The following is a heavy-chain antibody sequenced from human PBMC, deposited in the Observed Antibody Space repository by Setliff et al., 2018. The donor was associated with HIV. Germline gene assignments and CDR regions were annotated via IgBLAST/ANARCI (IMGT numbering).Heavy chain of an antibody. CDR2: IYDSGRP. CDR3: ARRDGSGSKGYYYYGMDV. D-gene: IGHD3-10*01. CDR1: GGSISSYY. Sequence: SETLSLTCTVSGGSISSYYWTWIRQPLGKGLEWIGSIYDSGRPNYNPSLKSRVIISADTSKNQFSLKLSSVTAADTAVYYCARRDGSGSKGYYYYGMDVWGQGTTVTVSS. V-gene: IGHV4-59*01. J-gene: IGHJ6*02.